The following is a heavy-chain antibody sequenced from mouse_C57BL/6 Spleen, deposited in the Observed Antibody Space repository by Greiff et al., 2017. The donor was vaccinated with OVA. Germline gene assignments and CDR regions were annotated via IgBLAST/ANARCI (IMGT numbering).Heavy chain of an antibody. CDR1: GFTFSSYG. D-gene: IGHD2-2*01. Sequence: EVNVVESGGDLVKPGGSLKLSCAASGFTFSSYGMSWVRQTPDKRLEWVATISSGGSYTYYPDSVKGRFTISRDNAKNTLYLQMSSLKSEDTAMYYCARGGYDYAMDYWGQGTSVTVSS. V-gene: IGHV5-6*01. CDR2: ISSGGSYT. J-gene: IGHJ4*01. CDR3: ARGGYDYAMDY.